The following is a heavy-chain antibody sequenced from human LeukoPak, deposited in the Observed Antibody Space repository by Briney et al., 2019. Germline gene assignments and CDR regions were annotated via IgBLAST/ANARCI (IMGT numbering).Heavy chain of an antibody. V-gene: IGHV4-31*03. CDR2: IYYSGST. CDR3: AGEDVEYYYGMDV. Sequence: PSETLSLTCTVSGGSISSGGYYWSWIRQHSGKGLEWIGYIYYSGSTYYNPSLKSRVTISVDTSKNQFSLKLSSVTAADTAVYYCAGEDVEYYYGMDVWGQGTTVTVSS. J-gene: IGHJ6*02. CDR1: GGSISSGGYY. D-gene: IGHD3-10*02.